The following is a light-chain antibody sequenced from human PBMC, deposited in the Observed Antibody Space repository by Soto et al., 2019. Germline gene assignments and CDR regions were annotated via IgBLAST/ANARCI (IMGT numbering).Light chain of an antibody. CDR1: QDIISS. Sequence: DIQMTQSPSSLSASVGDRVTITCQASQDIISSLNWYQQRPGKAPKLLLYDASNLETGVPRRFSGGGSGTDFTFTISNLQPEDIATYYCQQYNKLPFTFGPGTTVDLK. CDR2: DAS. J-gene: IGKJ3*01. CDR3: QQYNKLPFT. V-gene: IGKV1-33*01.